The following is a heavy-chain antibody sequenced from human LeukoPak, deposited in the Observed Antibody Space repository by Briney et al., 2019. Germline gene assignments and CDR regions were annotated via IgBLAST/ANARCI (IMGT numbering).Heavy chain of an antibody. V-gene: IGHV4-34*01. CDR1: GGSFSGYY. CDR2: INHSGST. CDR3: ARDQKDIVVVPAATSNFYYYYYYMDV. J-gene: IGHJ6*03. D-gene: IGHD2-2*01. Sequence: PSETLSLTCAVYGGSFSGYYWSWIRQPPGKGLEWIGEINHSGSTNYNPSLKSRVTISVDTSKNQFSLKLSSVTAADTAVYYCARDQKDIVVVPAATSNFYYYYYYMDVWGKGTTVTVSS.